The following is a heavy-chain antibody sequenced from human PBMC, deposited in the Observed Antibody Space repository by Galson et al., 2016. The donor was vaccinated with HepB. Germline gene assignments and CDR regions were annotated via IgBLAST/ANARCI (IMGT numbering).Heavy chain of an antibody. CDR3: ARETYFLPMSGFSYGFFDF. D-gene: IGHD5-18*01. V-gene: IGHV1-69*04. Sequence: SVKVSYKASQGTFSSFAISWVRQAPGQGLEWMGRLIPALNITKIAPRLQDRVTITADKSTNTAYMEFSSLRSEDTAMFYCARETYFLPMSGFSYGFFDFWGQGTRVTVSS. CDR2: LIPALNIT. CDR1: QGTFSSFA. J-gene: IGHJ4*02.